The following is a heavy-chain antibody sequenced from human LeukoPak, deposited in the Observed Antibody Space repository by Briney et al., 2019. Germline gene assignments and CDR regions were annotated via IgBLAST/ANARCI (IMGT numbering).Heavy chain of an antibody. Sequence: SVMVTCRASAYTFTGYYMHWVRQAPGQGLEWMGWINPNSGDTNYAQKSQGGVTVTRDTSISTADMELSSLRSDDTPAYYCSRDFVGDSSSSKGDYWGQGTLVTVSS. D-gene: IGHD6-6*01. V-gene: IGHV1-2*02. CDR3: SRDFVGDSSSSKGDY. CDR1: AYTFTGYY. J-gene: IGHJ4*02. CDR2: INPNSGDT.